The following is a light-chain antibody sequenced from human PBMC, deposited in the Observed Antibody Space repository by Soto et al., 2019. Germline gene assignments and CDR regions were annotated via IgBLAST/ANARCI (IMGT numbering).Light chain of an antibody. V-gene: IGKV3D-15*01. Sequence: EVVMTQSPATLSVSPGERATLSCRASQTVRDNLGWYQQKPGQPPRLLIYGATTRATGIPARFSGSVSGTEFTLTISSLQSEDFAVYYCQQYNNWPLTFGGGTKVEIK. CDR3: QQYNNWPLT. CDR1: QTVRDN. CDR2: GAT. J-gene: IGKJ4*01.